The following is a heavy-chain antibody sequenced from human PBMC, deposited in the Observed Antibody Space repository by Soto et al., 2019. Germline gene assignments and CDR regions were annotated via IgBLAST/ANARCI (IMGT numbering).Heavy chain of an antibody. V-gene: IGHV1-18*01. CDR2: ISAYNGNT. Sequence: ASLNVSFKASCYTFTIYFIILFLHSPLQWLEWMGWISAYNGNTNYAQKLQGRVTMTTDTSTSTAYMEMRSLRSDDTAVYYCARLLVGGHKKGELNWLENWGKGNMGSXS. CDR1: CYTFTIYF. J-gene: IGHJ5*02. D-gene: IGHD3-16*01. CDR3: ARLLVGGHKKGELNWLEN.